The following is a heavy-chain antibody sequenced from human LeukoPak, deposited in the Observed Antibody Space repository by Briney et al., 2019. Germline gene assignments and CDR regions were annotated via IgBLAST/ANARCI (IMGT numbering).Heavy chain of an antibody. Sequence: ASVKVSCKASGYTFTSYYMHWVRQAPGQGLEWMGIINPSGGSTSYAQKFQGRVTMTRDTSTSTVYMELSSLRSEDTAVYYCARGGVTYYYDSSGYPPGRQEGHFDNWGQGTLVTVSS. CDR2: INPSGGST. J-gene: IGHJ4*02. D-gene: IGHD3-22*01. V-gene: IGHV1-46*01. CDR3: ARGGVTYYYDSSGYPPGRQEGHFDN. CDR1: GYTFTSYY.